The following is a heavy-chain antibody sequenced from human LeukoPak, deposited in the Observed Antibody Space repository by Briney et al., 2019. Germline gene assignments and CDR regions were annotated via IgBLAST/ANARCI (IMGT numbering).Heavy chain of an antibody. J-gene: IGHJ6*02. CDR2: INSDGSST. CDR1: GFTFSSYW. V-gene: IGHV3-74*01. Sequence: GGSLRLSCAASGFTFSSYWMHCVRQAPGKGLVWVSRINSDGSSTSYADSVKGRFTISRDNAKNTLYLQMNSLRAEDTAVYYCARDFRIYGMDVWGQGTTVTVSS. CDR3: ARDFRIYGMDV.